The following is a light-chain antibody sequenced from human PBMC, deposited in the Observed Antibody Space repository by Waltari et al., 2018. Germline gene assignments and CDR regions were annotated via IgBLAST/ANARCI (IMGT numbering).Light chain of an antibody. CDR2: EVS. Sequence: QSALTPPPSASGSPGQSVTISCPGTSSDVGGFDYVSWYQQHPGKVPRLMIYEVSKRPSGVPDRFSGSKSGNTASLTVSGLQVEDEADYYCSSFAGSSQMLFGGGTKLTVL. J-gene: IGLJ2*01. CDR1: SSDVGGFDY. V-gene: IGLV2-8*01. CDR3: SSFAGSSQML.